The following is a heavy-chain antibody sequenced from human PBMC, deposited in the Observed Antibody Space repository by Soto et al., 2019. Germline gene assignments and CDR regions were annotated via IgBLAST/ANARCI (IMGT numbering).Heavy chain of an antibody. CDR1: GGTFSSYA. J-gene: IGHJ6*02. V-gene: IGHV1-69*13. Sequence: SVKVSCKASGGTFSSYAISWVRQAPGQGLEWMGGIIPIFGTANYAQKFQGRVTITADESTSTAYMELSSLRSEDTAVYYCARERWGYCSITSSDTVNNGKDLWG. CDR3: ARERWGYCSITSSDTVNNGKDL. D-gene: IGHD2-2*02. CDR2: IIPIFGTA.